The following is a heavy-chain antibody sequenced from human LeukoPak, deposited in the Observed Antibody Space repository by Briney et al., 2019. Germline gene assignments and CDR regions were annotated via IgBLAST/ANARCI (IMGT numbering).Heavy chain of an antibody. CDR1: GYTFTGYY. V-gene: IGHV1-2*02. D-gene: IGHD2-2*01. CDR3: ARDSAIVVVPAAHYYMDV. CDR2: INPNSGGT. J-gene: IGHJ6*03. Sequence: ASVKVSCKASGYTFTGYYMHWLRQAPGQGLEWMGWINPNSGGTNYAQKFQGRVTMTRDTSISTAYMELSRLRSDDTAVYYCARDSAIVVVPAAHYYMDVWGKGTTVTVSS.